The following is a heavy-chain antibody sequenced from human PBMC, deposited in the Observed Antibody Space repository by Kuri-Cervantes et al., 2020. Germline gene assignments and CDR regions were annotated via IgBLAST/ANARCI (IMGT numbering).Heavy chain of an antibody. Sequence: SLKISCAASGFTFDDYAMHWVRQAPGKGLEWVSGISWNSGSIGYADSVKGRFTISRDNAKNSLYLQMNSLRAEDTAVYYCARPETTVVRNWYFDLWGRGTLVTVSS. CDR3: ARPETTVVRNWYFDL. J-gene: IGHJ2*01. D-gene: IGHD4-23*01. CDR2: ISWNSGSI. V-gene: IGHV3-9*01. CDR1: GFTFDDYA.